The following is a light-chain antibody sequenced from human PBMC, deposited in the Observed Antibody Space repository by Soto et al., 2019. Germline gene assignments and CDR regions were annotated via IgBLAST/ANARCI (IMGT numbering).Light chain of an antibody. CDR3: HHRGNGIT. CDR1: QSVNNNF. V-gene: IGKV3D-20*02. CDR2: GAS. J-gene: IGKJ5*01. Sequence: EIVLTQSPGTLSLSAGERATVSCRASQSVNNNFLAWYQLRPGQAPRLLISGASSRATGIPDRFSGSGSGTDFTLTISSLEPEDFAVYYCHHRGNGITFGQGTRLEIK.